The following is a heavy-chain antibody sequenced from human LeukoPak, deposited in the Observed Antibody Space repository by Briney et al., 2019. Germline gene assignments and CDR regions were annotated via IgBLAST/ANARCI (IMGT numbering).Heavy chain of an antibody. D-gene: IGHD6-13*01. Sequence: PGRSLRLSCAASGFTFDDYAMHWVRQAPGKGLEWVSGISWNSGSIGYADSVKGRFTISRDNAKNSLYLQMNSLRAEDMALYYCAKAASHLYSSSSGYFDYWGQGTLVTVSS. CDR1: GFTFDDYA. V-gene: IGHV3-9*03. CDR2: ISWNSGSI. J-gene: IGHJ4*02. CDR3: AKAASHLYSSSSGYFDY.